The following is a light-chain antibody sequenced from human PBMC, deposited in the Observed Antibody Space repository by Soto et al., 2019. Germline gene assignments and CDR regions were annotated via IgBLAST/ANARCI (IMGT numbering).Light chain of an antibody. Sequence: IQMTQSPSSLSASVGNRVTITCRASQSISTYLNWYQKKPGKAPNLLIYDASRLQSGVPSRFSGSGGGTDFTLSISSVQPEDFATYFCQQSYMGPITFGQGTRLEIK. V-gene: IGKV1-39*01. CDR3: QQSYMGPIT. CDR1: QSISTY. CDR2: DAS. J-gene: IGKJ5*01.